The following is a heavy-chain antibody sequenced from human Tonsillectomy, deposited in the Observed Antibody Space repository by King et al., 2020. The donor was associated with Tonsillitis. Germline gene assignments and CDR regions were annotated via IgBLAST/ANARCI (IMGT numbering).Heavy chain of an antibody. D-gene: IGHD5-24*01. J-gene: IGHJ5*02. CDR2: IDGISGST. Sequence: QLVQSGTEVKVPGASGTVSCKASGYIFTHYHIHVILQAPGQGLEWMGWIDGISGSTNYEQNLQGRVPLTRDTSTNTAYMNLRSLRSDDTAIYYCSRETWVYGSWGQGTLVTVSS. CDR1: GYIFTHYH. V-gene: IGHV1-2*02. CDR3: SRETWVYGS.